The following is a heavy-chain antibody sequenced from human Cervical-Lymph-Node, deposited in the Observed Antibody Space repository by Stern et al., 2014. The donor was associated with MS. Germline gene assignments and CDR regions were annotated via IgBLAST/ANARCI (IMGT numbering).Heavy chain of an antibody. D-gene: IGHD2-15*01. J-gene: IGHJ5*02. CDR3: ARGSDT. Sequence: EMQLVESGGGLVQPGGSLRLSCAASGFTFGSYWMNWVRQAPGKGLEWVANIKEDGSETYYVDSVKGRFTISRDNAKNSLYLQMNSLRAEDTAVYYCARGSDTWGQGTLVTVSS. CDR1: GFTFGSYW. CDR2: IKEDGSET. V-gene: IGHV3-7*01.